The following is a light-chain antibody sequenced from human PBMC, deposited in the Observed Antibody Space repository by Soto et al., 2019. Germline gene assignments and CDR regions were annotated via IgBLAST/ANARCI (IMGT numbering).Light chain of an antibody. V-gene: IGLV2-14*01. CDR3: SSYTSSSTL. CDR1: SSDVGSYNY. J-gene: IGLJ1*01. CDR2: EVS. Sequence: QSVLTQPASVSGSPGQSITISCTGTSSDVGSYNYVSWYQQHPGKAPKLMIYEVSDRPSGISSRFSGSKSGNTASLTISGLQTEEEADYYCSSYTSSSTLFGNGTKVTV.